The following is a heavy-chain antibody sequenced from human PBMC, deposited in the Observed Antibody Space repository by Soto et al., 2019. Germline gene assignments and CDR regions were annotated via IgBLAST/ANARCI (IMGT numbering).Heavy chain of an antibody. D-gene: IGHD6-13*01. J-gene: IGHJ6*02. CDR1: GYTFTSYA. Sequence: QVQLVQSGSELKKPGASVKVSCKASGYTFTSYAINWVRQAPGQGLEWMGWINTNTGNTTSAQGFTGRFVFSLDTSVRPAYLLTYSLKAEDTAVYFCAMGPAIAAAGRPVYYYCYGMDGWGQGTMVTVSS. V-gene: IGHV7-4-1*01. CDR2: INTNTGNT. CDR3: AMGPAIAAAGRPVYYYCYGMDG.